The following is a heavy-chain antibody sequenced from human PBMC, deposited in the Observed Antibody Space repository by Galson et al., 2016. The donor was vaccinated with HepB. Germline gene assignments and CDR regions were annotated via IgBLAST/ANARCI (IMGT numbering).Heavy chain of an antibody. CDR1: GYTFTSYA. D-gene: IGHD3-16*02. CDR3: ARVKGDYVWGGYRTHDAFDI. J-gene: IGHJ3*02. Sequence: SVKVSCKASGYTFTSYAVHWVRQAPGQRLEWMGWINAGNGNTKYSQKFQGRVTITRDTSASTAYMDLSSLRSEDTAVYYCARVKGDYVWGGYRTHDAFDIWGQGTMVTVSS. CDR2: INAGNGNT. V-gene: IGHV1-3*01.